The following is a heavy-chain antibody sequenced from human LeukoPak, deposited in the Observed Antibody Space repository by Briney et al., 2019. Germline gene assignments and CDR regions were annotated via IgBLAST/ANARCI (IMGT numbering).Heavy chain of an antibody. CDR2: ISSSSSTI. CDR1: GFTFSSYS. J-gene: IGHJ4*02. Sequence: GGSLRLSSAASGFTFSSYSTNWVRQAPGRGLEWVSYISSSSSTINYADSVKGRFTISRDNAKNSLYLQMNSLRAEDTAVYYCAKNENQGWAALDYWGQGTLVTVSS. D-gene: IGHD2-15*01. CDR3: AKNENQGWAALDY. V-gene: IGHV3-48*01.